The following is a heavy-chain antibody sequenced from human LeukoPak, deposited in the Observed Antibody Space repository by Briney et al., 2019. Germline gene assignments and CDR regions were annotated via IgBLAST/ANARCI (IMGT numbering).Heavy chain of an antibody. J-gene: IGHJ4*02. CDR1: GFTFSSYA. CDR3: ARLGADYYDSSGTYYFDY. Sequence: GSLRLSCAASGFTFSSYAMSWIRQPPGKGLEWIGEINHSGSTNYNPSLKSRVTISVDTPKNQFSLKLSSVTAADTAVYYCARLGADYYDSSGTYYFDYWGQGTLVTVSS. CDR2: INHSGST. V-gene: IGHV4-34*01. D-gene: IGHD3-22*01.